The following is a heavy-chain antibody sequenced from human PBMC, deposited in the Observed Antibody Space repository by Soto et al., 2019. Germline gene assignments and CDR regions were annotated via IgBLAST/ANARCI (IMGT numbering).Heavy chain of an antibody. CDR2: IYPGDSDT. Sequence: GESLKISCKGSGYSFTSYFIGWVRQMPGKGLEWMGIIYPGDSDTRYSPSFQGQVTISADKSISTAYLQWSSLKASDTAMYYCARHEIYCSGGSCYSDYGMDVWGQGTTVTVSS. CDR1: GYSFTSYF. V-gene: IGHV5-51*01. J-gene: IGHJ6*02. D-gene: IGHD2-15*01. CDR3: ARHEIYCSGGSCYSDYGMDV.